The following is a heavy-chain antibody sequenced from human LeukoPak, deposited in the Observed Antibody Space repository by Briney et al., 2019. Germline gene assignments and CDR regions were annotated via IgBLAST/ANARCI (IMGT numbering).Heavy chain of an antibody. J-gene: IGHJ4*02. Sequence: ASVKVSCKASGYPFTTHYIHWVRQAPGQRLYWMGVIKPNGGSRNYAQKFQGRVTMTRDMSTSTVYLELSSLRSEDTATYYCARATFQDSSAYSDYYFDLWGQGALVTVSS. CDR3: ARATFQDSSAYSDYYFDL. CDR2: IKPNGGSR. D-gene: IGHD3-22*01. V-gene: IGHV1-46*01. CDR1: GYPFTTHY.